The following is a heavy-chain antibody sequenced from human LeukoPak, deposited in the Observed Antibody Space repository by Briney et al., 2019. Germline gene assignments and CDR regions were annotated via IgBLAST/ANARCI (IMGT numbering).Heavy chain of an antibody. CDR2: IYYSGST. Sequence: SETLSLTCTVSGGSISSSSYYWGWIRQPPGKGLEWIGSIYYSGSTYYNPSLKSRVTISVDTSKNQFSLKLSSVTAADTAVYYCARIAAAGFFDYWGQGTLVTVSS. CDR3: ARIAAAGFFDY. V-gene: IGHV4-39*07. D-gene: IGHD6-13*01. J-gene: IGHJ4*02. CDR1: GGSISSSSYY.